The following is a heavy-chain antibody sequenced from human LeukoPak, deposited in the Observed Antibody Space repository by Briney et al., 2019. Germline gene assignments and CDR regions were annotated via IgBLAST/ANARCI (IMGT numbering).Heavy chain of an antibody. Sequence: ASVKVSCKACGYTFTSYGISWVRQAPGQGLEWMGWISAYNGNTNYAQKLQGRVTMTTDTSSSTAYMELRSLRSDDTAVCYCARESAEYYYDSSGYYPSGLDYWGQGTLVTVSS. CDR2: ISAYNGNT. D-gene: IGHD3-22*01. CDR1: GYTFTSYG. CDR3: ARESAEYYYDSSGYYPSGLDY. V-gene: IGHV1-18*01. J-gene: IGHJ4*02.